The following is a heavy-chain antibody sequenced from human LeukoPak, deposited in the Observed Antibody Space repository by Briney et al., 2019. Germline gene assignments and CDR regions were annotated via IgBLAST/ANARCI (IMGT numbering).Heavy chain of an antibody. CDR3: ARDLRFYRDAFDI. V-gene: IGHV3-66*01. CDR1: GFTVSSNY. Sequence: GGSLRLSCAASGFTVSSNYMSWVRQAPGKGLEWVSVIYSGGSTYYADSVKGRFTISRDNSKNTLYLQMNSLRAEDTAVYYCARDLRFYRDAFDIWGQGTMVTVSS. D-gene: IGHD1-14*01. J-gene: IGHJ3*02. CDR2: IYSGGST.